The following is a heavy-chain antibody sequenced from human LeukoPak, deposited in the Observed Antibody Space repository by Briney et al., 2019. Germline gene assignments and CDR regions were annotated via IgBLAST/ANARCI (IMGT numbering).Heavy chain of an antibody. Sequence: GGSLRLPCAASGFTFSSYAMSWVRQAPGKGLEWVSAISGSGGSTYYADSVKARFTISRDNSKNTLYLRMNSLRAEDTAVYYCAKDLEVYSSGCFADYWGQGTLVTVSS. CDR1: GFTFSSYA. V-gene: IGHV3-23*01. D-gene: IGHD6-19*01. J-gene: IGHJ4*02. CDR3: AKDLEVYSSGCFADY. CDR2: ISGSGGST.